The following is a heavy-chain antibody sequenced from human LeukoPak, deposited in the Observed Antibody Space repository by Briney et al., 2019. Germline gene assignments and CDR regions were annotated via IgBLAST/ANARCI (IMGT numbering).Heavy chain of an antibody. J-gene: IGHJ6*04. CDR2: ISSSSSYI. CDR3: AELGITMIGGV. Sequence: GGSLRLSCATSGFTFSSYRMNWVRQAPGKGLEWVSSISSSSSYIYYADSVKGRFTISRDNAKNSLYLQMNILRAEDTAVYYCAELGITMIGGVWGKGTTVTISS. CDR1: GFTFSSYR. V-gene: IGHV3-21*01. D-gene: IGHD3-10*02.